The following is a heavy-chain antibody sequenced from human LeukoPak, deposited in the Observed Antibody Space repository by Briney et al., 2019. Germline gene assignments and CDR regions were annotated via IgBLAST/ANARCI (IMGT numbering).Heavy chain of an antibody. CDR3: AREDIVVVPAAIDDYYYYYYMDV. D-gene: IGHD2-2*01. V-gene: IGHV3-21*01. J-gene: IGHJ6*03. Sequence: GGSLRLSCAASGFTFSSYSMNWVRQAPGKGLEWVSSISSSSYIYYADSVKGRFTISRDNAKNSLYLQMNSLRAEDTAVYYCAREDIVVVPAAIDDYYYYYYMDVWGKGTTVTVSS. CDR2: ISSSSYI. CDR1: GFTFSSYS.